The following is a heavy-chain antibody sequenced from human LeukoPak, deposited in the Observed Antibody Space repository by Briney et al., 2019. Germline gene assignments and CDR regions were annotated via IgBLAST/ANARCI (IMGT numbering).Heavy chain of an antibody. V-gene: IGHV4-34*01. J-gene: IGHJ4*02. Sequence: SETLSLTCAVYGGSFSGYYWSWIRQPPGKGLEWTGEINHSGSTNYNPSLKSRVTISVDTSKNQFSLKLSSVTAADTAVYYCARTVGLSDFDYWGQGTLVTVSS. D-gene: IGHD2/OR15-2a*01. CDR1: GGSFSGYY. CDR3: ARTVGLSDFDY. CDR2: INHSGST.